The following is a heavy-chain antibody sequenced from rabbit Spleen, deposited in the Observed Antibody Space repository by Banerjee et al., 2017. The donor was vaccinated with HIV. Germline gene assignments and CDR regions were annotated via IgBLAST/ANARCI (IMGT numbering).Heavy chain of an antibody. CDR2: IATRDGST. Sequence: QSLEVSGGDLVKPGASLTLTCTASGVSFSMSSYMCWVRQAPGKGLEWIAWIATRDGSTWYASWVNGRFTISRSTSLNTVDLKMTSLPAADTATYFCARDLAGYVVFGYISYLDLWGPGTLVTVS. V-gene: IGHV1S43*01. J-gene: IGHJ4*01. CDR3: ARDLAGYVVFGYISYLDL. D-gene: IGHD6-1*01. CDR1: GVSFSMSSY.